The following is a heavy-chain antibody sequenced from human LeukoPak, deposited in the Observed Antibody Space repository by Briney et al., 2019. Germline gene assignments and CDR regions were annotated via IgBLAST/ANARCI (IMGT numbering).Heavy chain of an antibody. CDR3: ARESSPEDAFDI. Sequence: PGGSLKLSCAASGFTFSSYGLHWVRQAPGKGLEWVAFIRYDGSNKYYADSVKGRFTISRDNSKNTLYLQMNSLRAEDTAVYYCARESSPEDAFDIWGQGTMVTVSS. CDR2: IRYDGSNK. CDR1: GFTFSSYG. V-gene: IGHV3-30*02. D-gene: IGHD1-14*01. J-gene: IGHJ3*02.